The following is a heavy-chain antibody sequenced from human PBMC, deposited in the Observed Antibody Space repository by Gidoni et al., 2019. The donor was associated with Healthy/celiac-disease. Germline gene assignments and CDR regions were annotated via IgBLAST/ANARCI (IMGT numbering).Heavy chain of an antibody. J-gene: IGHJ6*03. D-gene: IGHD5-18*01. CDR2: IYTSGST. CDR3: ARDGDSYGSSYYYMDV. Sequence: QVQLQESGPGLVKPSETLSLTCTVSGGSISSYYWSWIRQPAGKGLEWIGRIYTSGSTNYNPSLKSRVTMSVDTSKNQFSLKLSSVTAADTAVYYCARDGDSYGSSYYYMDVWGKGTTVTVSS. V-gene: IGHV4-4*07. CDR1: GGSISSYY.